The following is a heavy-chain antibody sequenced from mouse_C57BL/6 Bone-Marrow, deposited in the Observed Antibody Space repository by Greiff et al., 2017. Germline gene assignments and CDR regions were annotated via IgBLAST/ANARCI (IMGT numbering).Heavy chain of an antibody. Sequence: EVQGVESGGDLVKPGGSLKLSCAASGFTFSSYGMSWVRQTPDKRLEWVSTISSGGSYTYYPDSVKGRFTISRDNAKNTLYLQMSSLKSEDTAMYYCARPFNWDVYFDYWGQGTTLTVSS. V-gene: IGHV5-6*01. CDR1: GFTFSSYG. CDR2: ISSGGSYT. CDR3: ARPFNWDVYFDY. D-gene: IGHD4-1*01. J-gene: IGHJ2*01.